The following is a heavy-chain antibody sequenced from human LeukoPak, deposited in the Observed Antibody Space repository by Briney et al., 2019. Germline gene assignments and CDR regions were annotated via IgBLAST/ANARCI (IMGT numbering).Heavy chain of an antibody. V-gene: IGHV3-7*01. CDR3: ARGGSGYSYGKIDY. D-gene: IGHD5-18*01. CDR2: IKQDGSEK. J-gene: IGHJ4*02. Sequence: GGSLRLSCAASGFTFSNYWMNWVRQAPGKGLEWVANIKQDGSEKYYVDSVKGRFTISRDNAKNSLYLQMNSLRTEDTAVYYCARGGSGYSYGKIDYWGQGTLVTVSS. CDR1: GFTFSNYW.